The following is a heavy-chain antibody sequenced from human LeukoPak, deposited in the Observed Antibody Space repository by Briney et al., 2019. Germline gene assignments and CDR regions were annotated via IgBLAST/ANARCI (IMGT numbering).Heavy chain of an antibody. Sequence: SETLSLTCAVSGYSISSGYYWGWMRQPPGKGLEWIGYIYYSGSTYYNPSLKSRVTISADTSKNQFSLKLSSVTAADTAVYYCAREESDWYFDLWGRGTLVTVSS. CDR2: IYYSGST. V-gene: IGHV4-38-2*02. CDR3: AREESDWYFDL. CDR1: GYSISSGYY. J-gene: IGHJ2*01.